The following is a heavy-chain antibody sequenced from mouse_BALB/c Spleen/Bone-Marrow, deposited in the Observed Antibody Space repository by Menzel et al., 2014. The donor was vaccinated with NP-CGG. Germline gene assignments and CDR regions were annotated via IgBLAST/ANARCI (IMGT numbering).Heavy chain of an antibody. CDR3: ARSGYGSNYDY. D-gene: IGHD1-1*01. V-gene: IGHV1-80*01. CDR1: GYAFSSYW. Sequence: VQLVESGAELVRPGSSVKISCKASGYAFSSYWMIWVKQRPGQGLEWIGQIYPGDGDTNYNGKFKGKATLTVDKSSSTAYMQLSSLTSEDSAVYFCARSGYGSNYDYWGQGTTLTVSS. J-gene: IGHJ2*01. CDR2: IYPGDGDT.